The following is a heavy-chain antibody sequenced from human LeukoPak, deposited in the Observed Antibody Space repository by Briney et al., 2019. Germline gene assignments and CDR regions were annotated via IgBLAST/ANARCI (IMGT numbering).Heavy chain of an antibody. Sequence: GGSLRLSCAASGFIVSSNYMSWVRLAPGKGLEWVSVIYSGGSTYYADSVRGRFTISRDNSKSTLYLQMNSLRAEDTAVYYCARGGQTYGSGSYYSYYFDCWGQGTLVTVSS. CDR3: ARGGQTYGSGSYYSYYFDC. D-gene: IGHD3-10*01. J-gene: IGHJ4*02. CDR1: GFIVSSNY. V-gene: IGHV3-53*01. CDR2: IYSGGST.